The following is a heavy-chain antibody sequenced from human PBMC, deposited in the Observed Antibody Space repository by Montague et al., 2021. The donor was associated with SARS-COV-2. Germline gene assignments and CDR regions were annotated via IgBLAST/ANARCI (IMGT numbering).Heavy chain of an antibody. J-gene: IGHJ3*02. D-gene: IGHD1-26*01. CDR3: ARVKWELSVGNVFDI. CDR2: ICHSGST. Sequence: SETLSLTCTVSGGSISSSSYCWAWIRQPPGKGLEWIGSICHSGSTFYNPSLKGRVSMSVDTSKNQFSLKLSPVTAADTAMYYCARVKWELSVGNVFDIWGQGTMVTVSS. V-gene: IGHV4-39*01. CDR1: GGSISSSSYC.